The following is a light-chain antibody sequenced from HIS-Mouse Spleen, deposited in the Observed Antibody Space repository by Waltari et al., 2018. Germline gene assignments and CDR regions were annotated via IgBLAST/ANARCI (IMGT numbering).Light chain of an antibody. CDR2: EDS. CDR1: NIGSKS. V-gene: IGLV3-21*02. Sequence: SYVLTQPPSVSVAPGQTARITCGGNNIGSKSGHWYQQKPGQAPVLVVYEDSDRPSGIPERFSGSNSGNTATLTISRVEAGDEADYYCQVWDSSSDHVVFGGGTKLTVL. J-gene: IGLJ2*01. CDR3: QVWDSSSDHVV.